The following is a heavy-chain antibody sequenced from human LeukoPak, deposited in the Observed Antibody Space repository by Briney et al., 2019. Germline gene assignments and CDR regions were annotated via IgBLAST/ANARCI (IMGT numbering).Heavy chain of an antibody. CDR1: GFTFDDYG. CDR2: INWNGANT. V-gene: IGHV3-20*04. J-gene: IGHJ4*02. Sequence: RPGGSLRLSCAASGFTFDDYGMSWVRQAAGKGLEWVSGINWNGANTDYADSVKGRFTISRDNAKNSLYLQMNSLRAEDTALYYCARLSGSDSRAFDYWGQGTLVTVSS. CDR3: ARLSGSDSRAFDY. D-gene: IGHD6-25*01.